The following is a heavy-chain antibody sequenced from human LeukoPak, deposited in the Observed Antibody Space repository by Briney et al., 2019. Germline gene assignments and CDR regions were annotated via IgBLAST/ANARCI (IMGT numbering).Heavy chain of an antibody. CDR3: ARGRGWPNYYYYYMDV. Sequence: EASVKVSCKASGYTLTGYCMHWVRQAPGQGLEWLGWINTKSGATNYAQNFQGRVTMTRDTSMSTTYMELKRLRSGDTAVYYCARGRGWPNYYYYYMDVWGKGTTVTVSS. CDR2: INTKSGAT. J-gene: IGHJ6*03. V-gene: IGHV1-2*02. CDR1: GYTLTGYC. D-gene: IGHD2-15*01.